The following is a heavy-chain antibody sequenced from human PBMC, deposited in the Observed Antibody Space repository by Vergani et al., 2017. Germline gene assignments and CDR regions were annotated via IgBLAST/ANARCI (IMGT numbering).Heavy chain of an antibody. V-gene: IGHV4-61*02. J-gene: IGHJ3*01. Sequence: QVQLQESGPGLVKPSQTLSLTCTVSGASINNDFYYWYCIRQPAGKELEWIGRIYVRGITDYNSSLQSRVSMSVDTSKNQFSLTLTSVTAADTAVYYCASNNRQHRPRAFDLWDQGTMVTVSS. D-gene: IGHD2/OR15-2a*01. CDR3: ASNNRQHRPRAFDL. CDR2: IYVRGIT. CDR1: GASINNDFYY.